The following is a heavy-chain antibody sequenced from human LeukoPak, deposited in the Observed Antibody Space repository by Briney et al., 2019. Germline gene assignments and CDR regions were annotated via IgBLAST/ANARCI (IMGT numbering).Heavy chain of an antibody. CDR3: ARDEVGGPLKY. D-gene: IGHD1-26*01. CDR1: DFIFTKYW. J-gene: IGHJ4*02. CDR2: IREDGNKE. Sequence: PGGSLRLSCLASDFIFTKYWMTWVRQAPGKGLEWAANIREDGNKENYVDSVRGRFTISRDNAKNSLYLQMHSLRAEDTAVYYCARDEVGGPLKYWGQGIPVTVSS. V-gene: IGHV3-7*01.